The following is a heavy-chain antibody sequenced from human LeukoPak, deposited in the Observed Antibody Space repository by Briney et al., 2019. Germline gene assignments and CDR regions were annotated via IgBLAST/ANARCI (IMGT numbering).Heavy chain of an antibody. V-gene: IGHV4-38-2*02. CDR1: GYSISSGYY. D-gene: IGHD3-3*01. Sequence: SETLSLTCTVSGYSISSGYYWGWIRQPPGEGLEWIGSIYHSGSTYYNPSLKSRVTISVDTSKNQFSLKLSSVTAADTAVYYCAGADLRFLEDWFDPWGQGTLVTVSS. CDR2: IYHSGST. CDR3: AGADLRFLEDWFDP. J-gene: IGHJ5*02.